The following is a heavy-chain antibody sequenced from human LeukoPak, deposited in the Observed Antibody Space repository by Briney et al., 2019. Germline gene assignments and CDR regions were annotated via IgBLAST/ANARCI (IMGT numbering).Heavy chain of an antibody. CDR3: AAAFDY. V-gene: IGHV4-39*01. J-gene: IGHJ4*02. CDR1: GGSISSSSYY. Sequence: PSETLSPTCTVSGGSISSSSYYWGWIRQTPGKGLEWIGNTYYGGNTYYNPSLKSRVTISVDTSKNQFSLELNSVTAADTAVYYCAAAFDYWGQGTLVTVSS. D-gene: IGHD6-25*01. CDR2: TYYGGNT.